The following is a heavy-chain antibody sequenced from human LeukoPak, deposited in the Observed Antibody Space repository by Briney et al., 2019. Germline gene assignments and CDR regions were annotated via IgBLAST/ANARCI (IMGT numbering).Heavy chain of an antibody. V-gene: IGHV1-46*01. D-gene: IGHD1-1*01. CDR1: GYSFSSYY. J-gene: IGHJ4*02. Sequence: ASVKVSCKASGYSFSSYYMHWVRQAPGQGLEWMGIINPSGGSTTYAQKFQGRVTMTRDTSTTTVYMELSSLKSEDTAVYYCARWTGTTGLDYWGQGTLVTVSS. CDR3: ARWTGTTGLDY. CDR2: INPSGGST.